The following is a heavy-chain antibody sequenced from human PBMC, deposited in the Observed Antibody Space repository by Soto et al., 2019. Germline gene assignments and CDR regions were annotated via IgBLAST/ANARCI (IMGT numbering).Heavy chain of an antibody. Sequence: SETLSLTCTVSGGSISSGGHYWSWIRQHPGKGLEWIGYIYYSGSTYYNPSLKSRVTISVDTSKNQFSLKLSSVTAADTAVYYCARARVYNDYYYGMDVWGQGTTVTVSS. CDR1: GGSISSGGHY. CDR3: ARARVYNDYYYGMDV. D-gene: IGHD1-20*01. CDR2: IYYSGST. V-gene: IGHV4-31*03. J-gene: IGHJ6*02.